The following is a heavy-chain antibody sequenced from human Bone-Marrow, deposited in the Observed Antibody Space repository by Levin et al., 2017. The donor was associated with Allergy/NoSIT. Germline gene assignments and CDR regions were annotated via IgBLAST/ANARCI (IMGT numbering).Heavy chain of an antibody. D-gene: IGHD5-12*01. CDR3: ARDRNIVATYPGSLPPDDAFDI. CDR1: GGTFSSYA. Sequence: GASVKVSCKASGGTFSSYAISWVRQAPGQGLEWMGGIIPIFGTANYAQKFQGRVTITADKSTSTAYMELSSLRSEDTAVYYCARDRNIVATYPGSLPPDDAFDIWGQGTMVTVSS. CDR2: IIPIFGTA. J-gene: IGHJ3*02. V-gene: IGHV1-69*06.